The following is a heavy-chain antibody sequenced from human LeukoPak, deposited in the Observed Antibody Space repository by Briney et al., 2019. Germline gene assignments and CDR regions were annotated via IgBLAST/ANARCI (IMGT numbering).Heavy chain of an antibody. CDR2: INWNGGST. CDR1: GFTFDDYG. J-gene: IGHJ6*03. CDR3: ARGTSYYDFWSGYLRYMDV. Sequence: GGSLRLSCAASGFTFDDYGMSWVRQAPGKGLEWFSGINWNGGSTGYADSVKGRFTISRDNVKNSLYLQMNSLRAEDTALYYCARGTSYYDFWSGYLRYMDVWGKGTTVTVSS. D-gene: IGHD3-3*01. V-gene: IGHV3-20*04.